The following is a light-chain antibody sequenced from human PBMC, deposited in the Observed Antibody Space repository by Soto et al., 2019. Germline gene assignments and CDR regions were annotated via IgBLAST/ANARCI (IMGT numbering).Light chain of an antibody. CDR2: EVT. CDR1: SSDVGTYNY. Sequence: SHPASVCWSPGHSITISCTGTSSDVGTYNYVSWYQQHPGKAPKVMIYEVTYRPSGVSNRFSGSKSGNTASLTISGLQAEDDAEYYCSLYTGSSNLYVFGTGTKVTXL. J-gene: IGLJ1*01. V-gene: IGLV2-14*01. CDR3: SLYTGSSNLYV.